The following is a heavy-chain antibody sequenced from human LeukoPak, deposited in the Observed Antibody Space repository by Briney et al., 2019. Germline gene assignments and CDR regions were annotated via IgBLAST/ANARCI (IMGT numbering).Heavy chain of an antibody. CDR1: GFTFSSYS. CDR3: ARGVDIVGATRDYFDY. J-gene: IGHJ4*02. Sequence: PGGSLRLSCAASGFTFSSYSMKWVRQAPGKGLEWVSSISGSSSYIYYADSLKGRFTISRDNAKNSLYLQMNSLRADDTAVYYCARGVDIVGATRDYFDYWGQGTLVTVSS. CDR2: ISGSSSYI. D-gene: IGHD1-26*01. V-gene: IGHV3-21*01.